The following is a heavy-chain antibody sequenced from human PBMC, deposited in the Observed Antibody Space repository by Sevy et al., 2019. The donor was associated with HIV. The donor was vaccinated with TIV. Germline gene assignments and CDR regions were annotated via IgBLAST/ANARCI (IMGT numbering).Heavy chain of an antibody. V-gene: IGHV3-33*01. J-gene: IGHJ5*02. D-gene: IGHD6-19*01. CDR3: ARESGYSSGWNLDNWFDP. CDR1: GFIFSSYG. Sequence: GGSLRLSCAASGFIFSSYGMHWVRQAPGKGLEWVAVIWHDGGNKYNADSVKGRFIISRDNSKNTLYLQMNSLRAEDTAVYYCARESGYSSGWNLDNWFDPWGQGTLVTVSS. CDR2: IWHDGGNK.